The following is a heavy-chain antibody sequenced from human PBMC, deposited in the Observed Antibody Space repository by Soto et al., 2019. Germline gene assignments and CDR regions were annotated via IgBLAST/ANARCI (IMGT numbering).Heavy chain of an antibody. CDR2: IIPIFGTA. Sequence: ASVKVSCKASGGTFSSYAISWVRQAPGQGLEWMGGIIPIFGTANYAQKFQGRVTITADESTSTAYMELSSLRSEDTAVYYCARDNYYDSSGGQYYFDYWGQGTLVTVSS. J-gene: IGHJ4*02. D-gene: IGHD3-22*01. CDR1: GGTFSSYA. V-gene: IGHV1-69*13. CDR3: ARDNYYDSSGGQYYFDY.